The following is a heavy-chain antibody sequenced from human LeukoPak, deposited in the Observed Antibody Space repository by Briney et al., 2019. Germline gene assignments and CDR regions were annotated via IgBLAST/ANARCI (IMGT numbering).Heavy chain of an antibody. Sequence: PSETLSLTCSVSGSSVGSNYWSWVRPPPGKGLEWIGYISYSGDTKYNPSLKSRLSMSVDTSKNQCSLMLTSVTAADTAVYYCARGSGWYPHWGQGTLVTVSS. CDR3: ARGSGWYPH. CDR1: GSSVGSNY. CDR2: ISYSGDT. V-gene: IGHV4-59*02. J-gene: IGHJ1*01. D-gene: IGHD6-19*01.